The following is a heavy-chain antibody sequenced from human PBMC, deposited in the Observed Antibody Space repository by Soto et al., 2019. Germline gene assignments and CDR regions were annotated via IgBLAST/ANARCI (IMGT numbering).Heavy chain of an antibody. Sequence: APVEVSCTASGDTFSTSFMPWVRQAPGQGLEWMGIINPSDRSTSYAQKFQGRLTMTRDTSTSTVYMELSSLKSEDTAVYYCATSISLIRRVVTWPVDFWGQGTLVTVSS. V-gene: IGHV1-46*01. CDR2: INPSDRST. J-gene: IGHJ4*02. CDR1: GDTFSTSF. CDR3: ATSISLIRRVVTWPVDF. D-gene: IGHD3-10*01.